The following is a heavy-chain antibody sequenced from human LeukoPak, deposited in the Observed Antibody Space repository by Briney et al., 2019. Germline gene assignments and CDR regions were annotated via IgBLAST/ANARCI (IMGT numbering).Heavy chain of an antibody. J-gene: IGHJ4*02. V-gene: IGHV1-69*04. CDR2: IIPIFGIA. Sequence: SVKVSCRASGGTFSSYAISWVRQAPGQGLEWMGRIIPIFGIANYAQKFQGRVTITADKSTSTAYMELSSLRSEDTAVYYCARRKQWLDPYFDYWGQGTLVTVSS. CDR1: GGTFSSYA. CDR3: ARRKQWLDPYFDY. D-gene: IGHD6-19*01.